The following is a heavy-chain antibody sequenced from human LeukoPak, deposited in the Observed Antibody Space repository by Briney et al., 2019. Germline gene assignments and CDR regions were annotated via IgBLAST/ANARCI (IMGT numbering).Heavy chain of an antibody. J-gene: IGHJ4*02. Sequence: PSETLSLTCTVSGGSIRSGGYYWSWIRQHPGKGLEWIGYIYYSGNTYYNPSLKSRVTISVDTSKNQFSLKLSSVTAADTAVYYCARDTPWAYFDWGQGTLVTVSS. V-gene: IGHV4-31*03. D-gene: IGHD3-9*01. CDR1: GGSIRSGGYY. CDR3: ARDTPWAYFD. CDR2: IYYSGNT.